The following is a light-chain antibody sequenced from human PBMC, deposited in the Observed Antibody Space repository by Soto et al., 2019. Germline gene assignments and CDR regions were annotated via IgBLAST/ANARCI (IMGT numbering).Light chain of an antibody. CDR2: GAS. V-gene: IGKV3-15*01. J-gene: IGKJ1*01. CDR3: QQYNNWWT. Sequence: EIVMTQSPATLSVSPGERATLSCRASQSVSNNLAWDQNKPGQAPRLLIYGASTRATGIPARFSGSGSGTEFTLTISSLQSEDFAFYYCQQYNNWWTFGQGTRVDIK. CDR1: QSVSNN.